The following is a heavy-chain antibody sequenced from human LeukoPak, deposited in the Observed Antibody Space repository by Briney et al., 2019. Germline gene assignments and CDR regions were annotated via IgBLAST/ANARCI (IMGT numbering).Heavy chain of an antibody. V-gene: IGHV3-30*02. CDR1: GFTFSSYG. D-gene: IGHD6-13*01. J-gene: IGHJ4*02. CDR2: IRYDGSNK. Sequence: GGSLRLSCAASGFTFSSYGMHWVRQAPGKGLEWVAFIRYDGSNKYYADSVKGRFTISRDNSKNTLYLQMNSLRAEDTAVYYCAKDLGGRIAAAGLTDYWGQGTLVTVSS. CDR3: AKDLGGRIAAAGLTDY.